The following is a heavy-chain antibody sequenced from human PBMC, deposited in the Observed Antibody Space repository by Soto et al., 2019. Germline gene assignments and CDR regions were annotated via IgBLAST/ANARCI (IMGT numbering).Heavy chain of an antibody. CDR2: INHSEST. D-gene: IGHD4-17*01. CDR1: GGSFSGYY. CDR3: ARVREYGDYGDY. J-gene: IGHJ4*02. Sequence: SETLSLTCAVYGGSFSGYYWSWIRQPPGKGLEWIGEINHSESTNYNPSLKSRVTISVDTSKNQFSLKLSSVTAADTAVYYCARVREYGDYGDYWGQGTLVTVSS. V-gene: IGHV4-34*01.